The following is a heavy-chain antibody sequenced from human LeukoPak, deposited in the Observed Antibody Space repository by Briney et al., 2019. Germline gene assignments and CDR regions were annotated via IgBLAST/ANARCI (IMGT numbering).Heavy chain of an antibody. J-gene: IGHJ4*02. V-gene: IGHV3-74*01. D-gene: IGHD6-13*01. Sequence: GGSLRLSCATSGFTFSSHWMHWVRQAPGKGLVWVSRINTDGSTTSYADSVKGRFTISRDNAKNTVYLQMNSLRADDTAVYYCARVLIAATGGDYWGQGTLVTVFS. CDR2: INTDGSTT. CDR3: ARVLIAATGGDY. CDR1: GFTFSSHW.